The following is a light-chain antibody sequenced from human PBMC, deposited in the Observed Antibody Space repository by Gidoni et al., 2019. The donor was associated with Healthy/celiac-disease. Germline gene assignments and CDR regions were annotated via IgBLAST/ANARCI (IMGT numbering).Light chain of an antibody. CDR1: QGISSY. CDR2: SSS. J-gene: IGKJ4*01. Sequence: IQLTQSPSSLSASVGDRVTITCRASQGISSYLAWYQQKPGKAPKLLIYSSSTLQSGVPSRFSGRGSGTDFSLPIISPQPEDFATYYCQQLTSYPLTFXGXTKVXIK. V-gene: IGKV1-9*01. CDR3: QQLTSYPLT.